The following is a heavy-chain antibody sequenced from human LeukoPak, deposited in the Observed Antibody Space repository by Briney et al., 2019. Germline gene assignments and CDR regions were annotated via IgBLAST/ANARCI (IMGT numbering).Heavy chain of an antibody. CDR1: GFTFSSYA. D-gene: IGHD5-24*01. Sequence: GGSLRLSCAASGFTFSSYAMHWDRQAPGKGLEWVAVISYDGSNKYYADSVKGRFTISRDNSKNTLYLQMNSLRAEDTAVYYCARVDGAFDIWGQGTMVTVSS. CDR3: ARVDGAFDI. CDR2: ISYDGSNK. V-gene: IGHV3-30-3*01. J-gene: IGHJ3*02.